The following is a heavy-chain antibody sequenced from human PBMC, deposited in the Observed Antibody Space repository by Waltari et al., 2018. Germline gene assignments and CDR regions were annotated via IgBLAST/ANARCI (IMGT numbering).Heavy chain of an antibody. CDR1: GGSISSHY. Sequence: QVQLQESGPGLVKPSETLSLTCTVPGGSISSHYWSWIRQPPGKGLEWIGYIYYSGSTNYNPSLKSRVTISVDTSKNQFSLKLSSVTAADTAVYYCARAPGYSSSWYWEDAFDIWGQGTMVTVSS. J-gene: IGHJ3*02. CDR3: ARAPGYSSSWYWEDAFDI. D-gene: IGHD6-13*01. CDR2: IYYSGST. V-gene: IGHV4-59*11.